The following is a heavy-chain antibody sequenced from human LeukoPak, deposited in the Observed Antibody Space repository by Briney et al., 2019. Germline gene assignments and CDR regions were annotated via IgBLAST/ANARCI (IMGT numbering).Heavy chain of an antibody. CDR1: GGTFSSYA. Sequence: ASVKVSCKASGGTFSSYAISWVRQAPGQGLEWMGGIIPIFGTANYAQKFQGRVTITTDESTSTAYMTLSSLRSEDTAVYYCARVPTTYDYDSSGYYNHYWGQGTLVTVSS. D-gene: IGHD3-22*01. J-gene: IGHJ4*02. V-gene: IGHV1-69*05. CDR2: IIPIFGTA. CDR3: ARVPTTYDYDSSGYYNHY.